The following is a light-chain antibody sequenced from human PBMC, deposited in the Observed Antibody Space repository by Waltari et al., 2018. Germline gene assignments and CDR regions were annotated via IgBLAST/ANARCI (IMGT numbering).Light chain of an antibody. J-gene: IGKJ1*01. CDR2: GAS. Sequence: EIVMTQSPATLSVSPGARATISCRASQSVSSNLAWYQQKPGQAPRLLIYGASTRATGIPARFSGSGSGTEFTLTISSLQSEDFAVYYCQHYNNWTFGQGTKVEIK. CDR3: QHYNNWT. V-gene: IGKV3-15*01. CDR1: QSVSSN.